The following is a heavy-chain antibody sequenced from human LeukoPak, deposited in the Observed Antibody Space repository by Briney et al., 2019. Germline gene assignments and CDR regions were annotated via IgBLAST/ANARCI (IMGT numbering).Heavy chain of an antibody. D-gene: IGHD3-9*01. CDR3: ARYFDWFFDY. CDR1: GFTFSSYG. CDR2: ISYDGTNK. V-gene: IGHV3-30*03. Sequence: GRSLRLSCAASGFTFSSYGMHWVRQAPGKGLEWVAVISYDGTNKYYADSVKGRFTISRDNSKNTLYLQMNSLRAEDTAVYYCARYFDWFFDYWGQGTLVTVSS. J-gene: IGHJ4*02.